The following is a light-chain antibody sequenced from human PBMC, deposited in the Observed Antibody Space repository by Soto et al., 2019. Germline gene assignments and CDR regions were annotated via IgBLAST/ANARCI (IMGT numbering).Light chain of an antibody. V-gene: IGKV3-20*01. CDR3: QRYGNSLPLN. CDR1: QSVISNY. J-gene: IGKJ4*01. Sequence: EIVLTQSPGTLSLSPGDRATLSCRASQSVISNYLAWYQQKPGQAPRLLIYGASSRATGIPDRFSGSGSGTDFTLNISRLEPEDFEVYYCQRYGNSLPLNFGGGTKVEIK. CDR2: GAS.